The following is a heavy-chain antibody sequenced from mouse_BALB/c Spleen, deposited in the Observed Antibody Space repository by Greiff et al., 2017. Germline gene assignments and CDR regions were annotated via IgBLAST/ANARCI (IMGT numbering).Heavy chain of an antibody. CDR3: ARHEDYGNPYYFDY. CDR2: ISSGGSYT. Sequence: DVKLVESGGDLVKPGGSLKLSCAASGFTFSSYGMSWVRQTPDKRLEWVATISSGGSYTYYPDSVKGRFTISRDNAKNTLYLQMSSLKSEDTAMYYCARHEDYGNPYYFDYWGQGTTLTVSS. J-gene: IGHJ2*01. V-gene: IGHV5-6*02. D-gene: IGHD2-1*01. CDR1: GFTFSSYG.